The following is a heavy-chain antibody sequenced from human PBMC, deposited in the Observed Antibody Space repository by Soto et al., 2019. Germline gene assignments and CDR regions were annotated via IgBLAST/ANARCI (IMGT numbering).Heavy chain of an antibody. Sequence: EVQLVESGGGLVKPGGSLRLSCAASGITVSNAWMNWVRQAPGQGLEWVGRIRSKADGGLTDYPAPVKGRFTISRDDSKNMVHLQIDSLKTEDTAVYYCTTGGSPLDTWGQGTMVTVSS. CDR2: IRSKADGGLT. J-gene: IGHJ3*02. CDR1: GITVSNAW. D-gene: IGHD6-19*01. CDR3: TTGGSPLDT. V-gene: IGHV3-15*07.